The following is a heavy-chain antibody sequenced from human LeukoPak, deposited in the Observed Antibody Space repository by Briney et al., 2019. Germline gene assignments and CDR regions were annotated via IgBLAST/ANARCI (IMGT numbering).Heavy chain of an antibody. D-gene: IGHD2-2*01. CDR1: GFTFSSYA. V-gene: IGHV3-23*01. J-gene: IGHJ4*02. CDR2: ISGSGGST. Sequence: PGGSLRLSCAASGFTFSSYAMSWVRQAPGKGLEWVSAISGSGGSTYYAGSVKGRFTISRDNSKNTLYLQMNSLRAEDTAVYYCVKVIVVVPAAWGYFDYWGQGTLVTVSS. CDR3: VKVIVVVPAAWGYFDY.